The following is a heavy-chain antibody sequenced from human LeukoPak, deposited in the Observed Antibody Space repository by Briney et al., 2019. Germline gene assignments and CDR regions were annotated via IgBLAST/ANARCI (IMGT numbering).Heavy chain of an antibody. CDR1: VGTFDDYG. CDR3: ARGGLGYHNNGVFYTRKGCDY. J-gene: IGHJ4*02. CDR2: INWNGGST. V-gene: IGHV3-20*04. Sequence: GGSLRLSCAASVGTFDDYGMSWVRQAPGKGLEWVSGINWNGGSTGYADSVKGRFTISRDNAKNSLYLQMNSLRAEDTALYYCARGGLGYHNNGVFYTRKGCDYWGQGTLVTVSS. D-gene: IGHD2-8*01.